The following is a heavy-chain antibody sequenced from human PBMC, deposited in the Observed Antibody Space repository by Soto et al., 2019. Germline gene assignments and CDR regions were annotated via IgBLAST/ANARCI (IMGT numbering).Heavy chain of an antibody. J-gene: IGHJ4*02. CDR1: GYTFTTYA. Sequence: QVQLVQSGAAENKPGASVKISCKASGYTFTTYALHWVRQAPGQQGQRLEWLGRITAGNGKTTYSQKFQDRVTITRDAFATTAYMELSSLTSEDTAVYYCARGLVDYCNLDFWGQGTLVTVSS. CDR2: ITAGNGKT. D-gene: IGHD6-6*01. CDR3: ARGLVDYCNLDF. V-gene: IGHV1-3*05.